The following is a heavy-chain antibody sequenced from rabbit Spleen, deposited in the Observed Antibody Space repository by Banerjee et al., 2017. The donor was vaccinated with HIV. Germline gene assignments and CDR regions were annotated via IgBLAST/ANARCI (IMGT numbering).Heavy chain of an antibody. V-gene: IGHV1S40*01. J-gene: IGHJ6*01. CDR1: GFSFSSSDY. D-gene: IGHD8-1*01. CDR2: IAGSSSGFT. Sequence: QSLEESGGDLVKPGASLTLTCTASGFSFSSSDYMCWVRQAPGKGLEWISCIAGSSSGFTCSATWAKGRFSCSKTSSTTVTLQMTSLTVADTATYFCARDTGSSFSSYGMDLWGPGTLVPVS. CDR3: ARDTGSSFSSYGMDL.